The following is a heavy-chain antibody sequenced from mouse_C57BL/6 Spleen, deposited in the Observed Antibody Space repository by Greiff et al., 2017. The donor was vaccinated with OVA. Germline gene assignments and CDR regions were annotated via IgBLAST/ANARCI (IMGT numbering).Heavy chain of an antibody. CDR3: ARLITGFGY. V-gene: IGHV1-69*01. Sequence: QVQLQQSGAELVMPGASVKLSCKASGYTFTSYWMHWVKQRPGQGLEWIGEIDPSDSYTNYNHKFKGKSTLTVAKASSTAYMQLSILPSEDSAVFYCARLITGFGYWGQGTTRTVSS. CDR1: GYTFTSYW. D-gene: IGHD4-1*01. CDR2: IDPSDSYT. J-gene: IGHJ2*01.